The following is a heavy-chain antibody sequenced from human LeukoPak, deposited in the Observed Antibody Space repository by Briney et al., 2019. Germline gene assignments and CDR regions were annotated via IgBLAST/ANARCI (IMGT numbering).Heavy chain of an antibody. D-gene: IGHD6-13*01. CDR3: ARRRDSSSWYEEDY. CDR2: INHRGST. Sequence: SETLSLTCAVYGGSFSGYYWSWIRQPPGKGLEWIGEINHRGSTNYNPSLKGRATISVDTTKNQFSLKLSSVTAADTAVYYCARRRDSSSWYEEDYWGQGTLVTVSS. CDR1: GGSFSGYY. J-gene: IGHJ4*02. V-gene: IGHV4-34*01.